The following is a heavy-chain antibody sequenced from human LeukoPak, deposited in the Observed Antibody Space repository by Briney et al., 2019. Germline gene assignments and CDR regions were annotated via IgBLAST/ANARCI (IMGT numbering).Heavy chain of an antibody. CDR3: ARNYDIWGGFDP. CDR2: IYHSGST. D-gene: IGHD3-9*01. CDR1: GYSISSGYY. V-gene: IGHV4-38-2*01. J-gene: IGHJ5*02. Sequence: SETLSLTCAVSGYSISSGYYWGWIRQPPGKGLEWIGSIYHSGSTYYNPPLKSRVTISVDTSKNQFSLKLSSVTAADTAVYYCARNYDIWGGFDPWGQGTLVTVSS.